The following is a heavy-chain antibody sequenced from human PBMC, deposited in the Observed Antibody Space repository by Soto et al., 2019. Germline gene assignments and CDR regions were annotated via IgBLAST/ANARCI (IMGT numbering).Heavy chain of an antibody. V-gene: IGHV4-39*02. CDR3: AREDKSSGYAGTFQH. CDR2: IYYSGSP. D-gene: IGHD3-22*01. Sequence: SEILSLTCTVSGGSISSSSFYWGWIRQPPGKGLEWIGGIYYSGSPYYNPSLKSRVTMSVDNSKNILYLQMNSLRPEDTAVYYCAREDKSSGYAGTFQHWGQGTLVTVSS. J-gene: IGHJ1*01. CDR1: GGSISSSSFY.